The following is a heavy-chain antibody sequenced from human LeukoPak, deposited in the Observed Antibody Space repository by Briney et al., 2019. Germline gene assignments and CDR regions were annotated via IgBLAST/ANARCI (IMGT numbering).Heavy chain of an antibody. Sequence: GGSLRLSCAASGFTFSSYWISWVRQAPGKGLEWVANIKQDGSEKYYVDSVKGRFTISRDNAKNSLYLQMNSLRAEDTAVYYCARGFLKVDAFDIWGQGTVVTVSS. D-gene: IGHD3-10*01. V-gene: IGHV3-7*01. CDR3: ARGFLKVDAFDI. J-gene: IGHJ3*02. CDR2: IKQDGSEK. CDR1: GFTFSSYW.